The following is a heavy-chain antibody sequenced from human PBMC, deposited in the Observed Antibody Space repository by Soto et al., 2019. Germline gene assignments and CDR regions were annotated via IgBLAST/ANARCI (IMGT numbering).Heavy chain of an antibody. D-gene: IGHD3-22*01. Sequence: PEGCLRLSCAASGFTFSNYRMNWVRKAPGKGLEWVSSISSSSSYIYYADSVKGRFTISRDNAKNSLYLQMNSLRAEDTAVYYCARDPSHYYDSSGYPTGYAFDIWGQGTMVTVSS. CDR3: ARDPSHYYDSSGYPTGYAFDI. J-gene: IGHJ3*02. V-gene: IGHV3-21*01. CDR1: GFTFSNYR. CDR2: ISSSSSYI.